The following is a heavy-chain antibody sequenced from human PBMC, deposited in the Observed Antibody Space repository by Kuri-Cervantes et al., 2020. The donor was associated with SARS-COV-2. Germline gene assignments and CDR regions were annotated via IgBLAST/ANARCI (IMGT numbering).Heavy chain of an antibody. Sequence: GESLKISCTASGFIFSDYYMTWIRQAPGKGLEWVSNIGPSGTTKYYADSVKGRFTISRDNSKNTLYLQMNSLRAEDTAVYYCARVSVITNWFDPWGQGTLVTVSS. D-gene: IGHD3-22*01. CDR1: GFIFSDYY. CDR3: ARVSVITNWFDP. CDR2: IGPSGTTK. J-gene: IGHJ5*02. V-gene: IGHV3-11*04.